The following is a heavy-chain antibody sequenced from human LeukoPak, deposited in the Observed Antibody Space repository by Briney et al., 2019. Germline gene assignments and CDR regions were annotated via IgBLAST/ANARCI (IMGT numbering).Heavy chain of an antibody. CDR2: IHISGST. CDR3: ARESGYTWFDP. CDR1: GXSISSYY. V-gene: IGHV4-4*07. Sequence: SETLSLTCTVSGXSISSYYWSWIRQPAGKGLELIGRIHISGSTNYNPSLKSRVTMSVDTSKNQFSLKLSSVTAADAAMYYCARESGYTWFDPWGQGTLVTGSS. J-gene: IGHJ5*02. D-gene: IGHD6-13*01.